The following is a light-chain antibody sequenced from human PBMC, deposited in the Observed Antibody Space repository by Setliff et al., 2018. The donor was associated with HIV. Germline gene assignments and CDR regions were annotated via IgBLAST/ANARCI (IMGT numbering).Light chain of an antibody. CDR2: QVN. CDR1: SSDVGSYNF. Sequence: QSALTQPASVSGSPGQSITISCTGSSSDVGSYNFVSWYQQHPGKAPKLMIYQVNKRPSGVSNRFSGSKSGNTASLTISGLQVEDEADYYCCSYGSGDIWVFGGGTK. J-gene: IGLJ2*01. CDR3: CSYGSGDIWV. V-gene: IGLV2-23*02.